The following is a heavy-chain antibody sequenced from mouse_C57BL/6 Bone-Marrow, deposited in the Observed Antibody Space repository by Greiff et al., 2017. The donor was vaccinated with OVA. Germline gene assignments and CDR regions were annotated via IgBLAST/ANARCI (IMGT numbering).Heavy chain of an antibody. CDR2: ISYDGSN. CDR1: GYSITSGYY. CDR3: ARDPDGSYFDY. Sequence: ESGPGLVKPSQSLSLTCSVTGYSITSGYYWNWIRQFPGNKLEWMGYISYDGSNNYNPSLKNRISITRDTSKNQFFLKLNSVTTEDTATYYCARDPDGSYFDYWGQGTTLTVSS. J-gene: IGHJ2*01. V-gene: IGHV3-6*01. D-gene: IGHD2-3*01.